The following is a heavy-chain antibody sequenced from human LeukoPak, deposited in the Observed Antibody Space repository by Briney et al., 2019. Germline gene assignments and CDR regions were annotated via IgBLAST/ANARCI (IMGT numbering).Heavy chain of an antibody. CDR1: GFIFGDYY. Sequence: PGGSLRLSCAASGFIFGDYYMNWIRQAPGKGLEWVSYISSSGSTIYYADSVRGRFTISRGNAKNSLYLQMNSLRVEDTAVYYCARAGSSGYYADAFDIWGQGTMVTVSS. V-gene: IGHV3-11*01. J-gene: IGHJ3*02. D-gene: IGHD3-22*01. CDR3: ARAGSSGYYADAFDI. CDR2: ISSSGSTI.